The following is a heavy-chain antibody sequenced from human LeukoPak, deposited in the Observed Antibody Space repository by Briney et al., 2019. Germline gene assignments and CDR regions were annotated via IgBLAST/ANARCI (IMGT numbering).Heavy chain of an antibody. CDR1: GFTFSSYS. D-gene: IGHD3-10*01. CDR3: ARDGDGSGSYFDENVFEDWFDP. CDR2: ISSSSSYI. J-gene: IGHJ5*02. Sequence: GGPLRLSCAASGFTFSSYSMNWVRQAPGKGLEWVSSISSSSSYIYYADSVKGRFTISRDNAKNSLYLQMNSLRAEDTAVYYCARDGDGSGSYFDENVFEDWFDPWGQGTLVTVSS. V-gene: IGHV3-21*01.